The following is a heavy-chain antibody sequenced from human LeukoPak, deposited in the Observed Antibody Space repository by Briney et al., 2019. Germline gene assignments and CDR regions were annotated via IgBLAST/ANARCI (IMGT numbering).Heavy chain of an antibody. CDR3: ARGPRGSGTSYYGMDV. V-gene: IGHV4-34*01. Sequence: SETLSLTCAVYGGSFSGYYWSWIRQPPGKGLEWIGEINHSGSTNYNPSLKSRVTISVDTSKNQFSLKLSSVTAADTAVYYCARGPRGSGTSYYGMDVWGKGTTVTVSS. CDR1: GGSFSGYY. D-gene: IGHD3-10*01. CDR2: INHSGST. J-gene: IGHJ6*04.